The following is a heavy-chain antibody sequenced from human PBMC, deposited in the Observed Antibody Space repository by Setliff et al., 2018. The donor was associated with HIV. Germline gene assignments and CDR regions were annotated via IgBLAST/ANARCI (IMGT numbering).Heavy chain of an antibody. CDR3: GWGTQLPIDS. V-gene: IGHV1-18*01. Sequence: ASVKVSCKASGYTFTNYGLSWVRQAPGQGLEWMGWISGHNGNTNQAQNLLGRVTMTTDTSTSTAYMELRSLRSDDTAVYYCGWGTQLPIDSWGQGTLVTVSS. CDR1: GYTFTNYG. CDR2: ISGHNGNT. D-gene: IGHD5-18*01. J-gene: IGHJ4*02.